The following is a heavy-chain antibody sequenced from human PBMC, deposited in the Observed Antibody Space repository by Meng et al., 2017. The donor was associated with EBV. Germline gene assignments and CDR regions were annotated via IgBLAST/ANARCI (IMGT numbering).Heavy chain of an antibody. CDR2: IYYSGST. CDR1: VGSISSSSYY. V-gene: IGHV4-39*07. J-gene: IGHJ4*02. Sequence: QLHLQESGPGLVKPSXXXXPTXXVSVGSISSSSYYWGWIRQPPGKGLEWIGSIYYSGSTYYNPSLKSRVTISVDTSKNQFSLKLSSVTDADTAVYYCARSSPVRFGELSNWGQGTLVTVSS. CDR3: ARSSPVRFGELSN. D-gene: IGHD3-10*01.